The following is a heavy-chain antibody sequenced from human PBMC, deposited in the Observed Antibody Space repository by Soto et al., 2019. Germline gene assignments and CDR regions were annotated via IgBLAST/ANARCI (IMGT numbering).Heavy chain of an antibody. D-gene: IGHD2-2*01. V-gene: IGHV1-69*13. Sequence: SVKVSCKASGGTFSSYAISWVRQAPGQGLEWMGGIIPIFGTANYAQKFQGRVTITADESKNTLYLQMNSLRAEDTAVYYCAKTNRRIVVVPAANYYFDYWGQGTLVTVSS. CDR2: IIPIFGTA. CDR1: GGTFSSYA. J-gene: IGHJ4*02. CDR3: AKTNRRIVVVPAANYYFDY.